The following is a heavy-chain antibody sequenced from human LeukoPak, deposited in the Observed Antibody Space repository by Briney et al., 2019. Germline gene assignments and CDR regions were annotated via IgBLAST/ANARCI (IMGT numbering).Heavy chain of an antibody. D-gene: IGHD3-10*01. V-gene: IGHV3-30*02. CDR2: IRYDGSNK. J-gene: IGHJ4*02. CDR1: GFTFSSYG. Sequence: GGSLRLSCAASGFTFSSYGMHWVRQAPGKGLEWVAFIRYDGSNKYYADSVKGRFTISRDNSKKTLYLQMNSLRAEDTAVYYCAKDLYYYGSGTPEYWGQGTLVTVSS. CDR3: AKDLYYYGSGTPEY.